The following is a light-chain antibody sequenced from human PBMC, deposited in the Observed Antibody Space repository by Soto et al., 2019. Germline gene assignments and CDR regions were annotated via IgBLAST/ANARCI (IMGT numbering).Light chain of an antibody. CDR3: QQYGSSPRT. J-gene: IGKJ1*01. V-gene: IGKV3-20*01. Sequence: IVLPHSPGPRFLSPGKEPTPSARPSQSVSSSYLAWYQQKPGQAPRLLIYGASSRATGIPDRFSGSGSGTDFTLTISRLEPGDFAVYYCQQYGSSPRTFGQGTKVDIK. CDR1: QSVSSSY. CDR2: GAS.